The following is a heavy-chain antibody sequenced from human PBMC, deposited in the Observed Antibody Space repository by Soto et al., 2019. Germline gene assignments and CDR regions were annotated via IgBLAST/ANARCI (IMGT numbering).Heavy chain of an antibody. V-gene: IGHV3-21*01. J-gene: IGHJ6*03. CDR3: ARDKLYYDYYMDV. CDR1: GFTFSSYS. CDR2: ISSSSSYK. Sequence: GGSLRLSCAASGFTFSSYSMNWVRQAPGKGLEWVSSISSSSSYKYYADSVKGRFTISRDNAKNSLYLQMNSLRAEDTAVYYCARDKLYYDYYMDVWGKGTTVTVSS.